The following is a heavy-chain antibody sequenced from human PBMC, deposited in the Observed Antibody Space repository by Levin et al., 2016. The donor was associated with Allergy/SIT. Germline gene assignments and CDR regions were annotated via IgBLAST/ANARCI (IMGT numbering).Heavy chain of an antibody. Sequence: GESLKISCAASGFTFSDYYMSWIRQAPGKGLEWVSYISSSGSTIYYADSVKGRFTISRDNAKNSLYLQMNSLRAEDTAVYYCARDRWPQRGAAAGTYFDYWGQGTLVTVSS. D-gene: IGHD6-13*01. J-gene: IGHJ4*02. CDR1: GFTFSDYY. CDR3: ARDRWPQRGAAAGTYFDY. V-gene: IGHV3-11*01. CDR2: ISSSGSTI.